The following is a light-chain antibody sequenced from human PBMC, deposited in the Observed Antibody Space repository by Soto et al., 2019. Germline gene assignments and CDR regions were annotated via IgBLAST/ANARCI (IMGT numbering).Light chain of an antibody. CDR2: GAS. CDR3: QQYGSSPYT. J-gene: IGKJ2*01. V-gene: IGKV3-20*01. CDR1: QSVSSTY. Sequence: EIVLTQSPGTLSLSPGERATLSCRASQSVSSTYLGWYQQKPGQAPRPLIYGASSRATGIPDRFSGSGSGTDFTLTISRLEPEDFAVYYCQQYGSSPYTFGQGTKLEIK.